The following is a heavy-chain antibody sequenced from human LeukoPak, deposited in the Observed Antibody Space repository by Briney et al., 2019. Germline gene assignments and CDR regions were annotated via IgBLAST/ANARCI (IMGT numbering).Heavy chain of an antibody. D-gene: IGHD6-19*01. Sequence: NLGESLKISCKGSGYSFTSYWIGWVRQMPGKGLEWVGIIYPGDSDTRYSPSFQGQVTISADKSISTAYLQWSSLKASDTAMYYCARAVAGTSDAFDIWGQGTMVTVSS. V-gene: IGHV5-51*01. CDR2: IYPGDSDT. J-gene: IGHJ3*02. CDR1: GYSFTSYW. CDR3: ARAVAGTSDAFDI.